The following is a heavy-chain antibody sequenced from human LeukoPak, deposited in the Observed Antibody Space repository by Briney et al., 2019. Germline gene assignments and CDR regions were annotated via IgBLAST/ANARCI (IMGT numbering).Heavy chain of an antibody. V-gene: IGHV1-8*01. CDR2: MNPNSGNT. D-gene: IGHD6-13*01. J-gene: IGHJ6*02. CDR1: GYTSTSYD. CDR3: ARGFSGGSWYYYYGMDV. Sequence: ASVKVSCKASGYTSTSYDINWVRQATGQGLEWMGWMNPNSGNTGYAQKFQGRVTMTRNTSISTAYMELSSLRSEDTAVYYCARGFSGGSWYYYYGMDVWGQGTTVTVSS.